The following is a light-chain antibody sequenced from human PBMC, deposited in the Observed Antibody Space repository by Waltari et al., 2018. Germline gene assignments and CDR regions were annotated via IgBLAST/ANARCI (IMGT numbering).Light chain of an antibody. CDR1: SSNIGSNT. CDR3: AVWDDSLNGRV. V-gene: IGLV1-44*01. J-gene: IGLJ3*02. Sequence: QSVLTQPPSASATPGQRVTISCSGRSSNIGSNTVNWYQQLPGTAPKLLIHSNNQRPSGDPDRFSGSKSDTSASLAINGLQSEDEAIYYCAVWDDSLNGRVFGGGTKLAVL. CDR2: SNN.